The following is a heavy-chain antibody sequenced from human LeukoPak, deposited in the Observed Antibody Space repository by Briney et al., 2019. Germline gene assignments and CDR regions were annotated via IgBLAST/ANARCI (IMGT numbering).Heavy chain of an antibody. CDR3: ASLWGYCSGGSCYEGYYFDY. CDR2: INPNSGGT. J-gene: IGHJ4*02. V-gene: IGHV1-2*02. D-gene: IGHD2-15*01. Sequence: ASVKVSCKASGYTFTGYYMHWVRQAPGQGLEWMGWINPNSGGTNYAQKFQGRVTMTRDTSISTAYMELSRLRSDDTAVYYCASLWGYCSGGSCYEGYYFDYWGQGTLVTVSS. CDR1: GYTFTGYY.